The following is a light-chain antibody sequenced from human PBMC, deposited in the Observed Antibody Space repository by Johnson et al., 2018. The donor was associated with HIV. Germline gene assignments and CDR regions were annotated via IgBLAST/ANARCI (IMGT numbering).Light chain of an antibody. CDR2: EDD. CDR3: GTWDSSLSAGGANYV. V-gene: IGLV1-51*02. Sequence: QSVLTQPPSVSAAPGQKVTISCSGSSSNIGKNHVSWYQQFPGTAPKLLVYEDDNRPSGIPDRFSGSKSGTSATLGITGLQTGDEADYYCGTWDSSLSAGGANYVFGTGTKVTVL. J-gene: IGLJ1*01. CDR1: SSNIGKNH.